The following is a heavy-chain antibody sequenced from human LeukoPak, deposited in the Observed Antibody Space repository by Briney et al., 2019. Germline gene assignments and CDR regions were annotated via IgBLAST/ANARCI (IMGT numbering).Heavy chain of an antibody. CDR1: GFTFSSYE. D-gene: IGHD5-18*01. CDR2: ISSSGSTI. Sequence: GGSLRLSCAASGFTFSSYEMNWVRQAPGKGLEWVSYISSSGSTIYYADSVKGRFTISRDNAKNSLYLQMNSLRAEDTAVYYCARGEPWIQKSRFDYWGQGTLVTVSS. V-gene: IGHV3-48*03. CDR3: ARGEPWIQKSRFDY. J-gene: IGHJ4*02.